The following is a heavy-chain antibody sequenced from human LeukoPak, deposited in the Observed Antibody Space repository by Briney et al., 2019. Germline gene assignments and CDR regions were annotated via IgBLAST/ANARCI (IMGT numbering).Heavy chain of an antibody. V-gene: IGHV1-69*04. CDR2: IIPILGIA. D-gene: IGHD4-23*01. CDR1: GGTFSSYA. Sequence: ASVKVSCKASGGTFSSYAISWVRQAPGQGLEWMGRIIPILGIANYAQKFQGRVTITADKSTSTAYMELSSLRSEDTAVYYCVRKVGVDGGNSWSDPWGQGTLVTVSS. CDR3: VRKVGVDGGNSWSDP. J-gene: IGHJ5*02.